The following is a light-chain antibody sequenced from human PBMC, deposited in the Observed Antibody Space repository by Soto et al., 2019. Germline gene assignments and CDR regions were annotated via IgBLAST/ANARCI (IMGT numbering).Light chain of an antibody. CDR1: QSVNNN. V-gene: IGKV3-15*01. Sequence: EIVMTQPPATLSVSPGERATLSCRASQSVNNNLAWYQQKPGQAPRLLIYGVSARATGIPARFSGSGSGTEFTLTISSLQSEDFAVYYCQQYNNWPLTFGGGTKVEIK. CDR2: GVS. CDR3: QQYNNWPLT. J-gene: IGKJ4*01.